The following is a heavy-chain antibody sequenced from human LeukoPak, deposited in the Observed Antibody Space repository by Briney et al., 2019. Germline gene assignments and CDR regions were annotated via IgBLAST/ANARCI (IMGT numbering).Heavy chain of an antibody. CDR1: GFTFNRRG. Sequence: GGSLRLSCAASGFTFNRRGIHWVRQAPGKWLEWVAFIRYDGGETFYADFVKGRFTISRYNSKNTLSLQLNTLRPEDTALYYCAKDGDDCIDYWGPGTLVTVSS. CDR2: IRYDGGET. CDR3: AKDGDDCIDY. J-gene: IGHJ4*02. V-gene: IGHV3-30*02. D-gene: IGHD2-21*01.